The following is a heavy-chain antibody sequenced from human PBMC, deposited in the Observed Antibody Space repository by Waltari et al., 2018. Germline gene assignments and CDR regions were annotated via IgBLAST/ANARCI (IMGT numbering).Heavy chain of an antibody. CDR1: GFTFSSYS. Sequence: EVQLVESGGGLVKPGGSLRLSCAASGFTFSSYSMNWVRQAPGKGLEWVSSISSSSSYIYYADSVKGRFTISRDNAKNSLYLQMNSLRAEDTAVYYCARTGSYGGSYFDYWGQGTLVTVSS. CDR3: ARTGSYGGSYFDY. D-gene: IGHD1-26*01. CDR2: ISSSSSYI. J-gene: IGHJ4*02. V-gene: IGHV3-21*01.